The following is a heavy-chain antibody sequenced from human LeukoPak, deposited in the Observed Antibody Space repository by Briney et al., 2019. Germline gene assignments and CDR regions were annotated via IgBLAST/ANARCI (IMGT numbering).Heavy chain of an antibody. D-gene: IGHD2-15*01. CDR3: ARAPSDIVVVVGYYFDY. CDR2: IYYSGST. Sequence: SETLSLTCTVSGGSISSGDYYWSWIRQPPGKGLEWIGYIYYSGSTYYNPSLKSRVTISVDTSKNQFSPKLSSVTAADTAVYYCARAPSDIVVVVGYYFDYWGQGTLVTVSS. J-gene: IGHJ4*02. V-gene: IGHV4-30-4*01. CDR1: GGSISSGDYY.